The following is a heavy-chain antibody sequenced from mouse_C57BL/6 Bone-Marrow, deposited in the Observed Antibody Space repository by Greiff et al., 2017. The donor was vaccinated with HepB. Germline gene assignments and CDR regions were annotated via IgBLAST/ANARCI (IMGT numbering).Heavy chain of an antibody. J-gene: IGHJ2*01. CDR3: AKYSNSPYYFDY. D-gene: IGHD2-5*01. Sequence: VQLQQSGPELVKPGASVKISCKASGYTFTDYYMNWVKQSHGKSLEWIGDINPNNGGTSYNQKFKGKATLTVDKSSSTAYMELRSLTSEDSAVYYCAKYSNSPYYFDYWGQGTTLTVSS. CDR1: GYTFTDYY. V-gene: IGHV1-26*01. CDR2: INPNNGGT.